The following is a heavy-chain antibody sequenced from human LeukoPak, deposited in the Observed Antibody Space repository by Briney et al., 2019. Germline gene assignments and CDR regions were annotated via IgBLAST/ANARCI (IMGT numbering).Heavy chain of an antibody. J-gene: IGHJ4*02. CDR2: MNPNSGNT. Sequence: GASVKVSCKASGYTFTSYDINWVRQATGQGLEWMGWMNPNSGNTGYAQKFQGRVTMTRNTSISTAYMELSSLRSEDTAVYYCARGYSSGWYGARPYFDYWGQGTLVTVSS. CDR3: ARGYSSGWYGARPYFDY. V-gene: IGHV1-8*01. CDR1: GYTFTSYD. D-gene: IGHD6-19*01.